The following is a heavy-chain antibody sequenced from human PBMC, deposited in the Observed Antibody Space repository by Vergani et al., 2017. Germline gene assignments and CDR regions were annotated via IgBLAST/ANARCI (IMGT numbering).Heavy chain of an antibody. CDR3: ARPDCSSTSCYTGHYYYGMDV. D-gene: IGHD2-2*01. J-gene: IGHJ6*02. CDR2: ISSSGSTI. CDR1: GFTFSDYY. Sequence: QVQLVESGGGLVKPGGSLRLSCAASGFTFSDYYMSWIRQAPGKGLEWVSYISSSGSTIYYADSVKGRFTISRDNAKNSLYLQMNSLRAEDTAVYYCARPDCSSTSCYTGHYYYGMDVWGQGTTVTVSS. V-gene: IGHV3-11*01.